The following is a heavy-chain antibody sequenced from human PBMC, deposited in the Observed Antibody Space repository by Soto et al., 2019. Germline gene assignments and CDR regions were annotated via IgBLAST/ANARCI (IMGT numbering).Heavy chain of an antibody. CDR3: ARSITMVRGVIIRDYYGMDV. V-gene: IGHV4-31*03. CDR2: IYYSGST. Sequence: SETLSLTCTVSGGSISSRGYYWSWIRQHPGKGLEWIGYIYYSGSTYYNPSLKSRVTISVDTSKNQFSLKLSSVTAADTAVYYCARSITMVRGVIIRDYYGMDVWGQGTTVT. J-gene: IGHJ6*02. CDR1: GGSISSRGYY. D-gene: IGHD3-10*01.